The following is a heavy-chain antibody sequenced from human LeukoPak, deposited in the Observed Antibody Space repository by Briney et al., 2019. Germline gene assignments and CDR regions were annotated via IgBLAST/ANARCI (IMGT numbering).Heavy chain of an antibody. CDR3: ARIFQGYSSGWYPDAFDI. D-gene: IGHD6-19*01. CDR1: GFTFSSYS. V-gene: IGHV3-48*01. CDR2: ISSSSSTI. J-gene: IGHJ3*02. Sequence: GGSLRLSCAASGFTFSSYSMNWVRQAPGKGLEWVSYISSSSSTIYYADSVKGRFTISRDNAKNSLYLQMNSLRAEDTAVYYCARIFQGYSSGWYPDAFDIWGQGTMVTVSS.